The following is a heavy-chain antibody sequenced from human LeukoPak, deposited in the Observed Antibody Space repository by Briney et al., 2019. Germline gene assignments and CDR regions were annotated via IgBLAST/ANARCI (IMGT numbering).Heavy chain of an antibody. J-gene: IGHJ5*02. D-gene: IGHD3-10*01. V-gene: IGHV4-59*08. CDR3: ATTALRLGSLAFDP. CDR2: IYYSGST. Sequence: SEALSLTCTVSGGSISSYYWSWIRQPPGKGLEWIGYIYYSGSTHYNPSLKSRVTISVDTSKNQFSLKLSSVTAADTAVYYCATTALRLGSLAFDPWGQGTLVTVSS. CDR1: GGSISSYY.